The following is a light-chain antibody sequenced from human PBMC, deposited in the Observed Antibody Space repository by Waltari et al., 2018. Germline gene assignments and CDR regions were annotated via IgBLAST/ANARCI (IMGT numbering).Light chain of an antibody. CDR1: SSDVGAYDY. CDR2: DGT. Sequence: QSALTQPASVSGSPGQSITISCTGTSSDVGAYDYVSWYQQHPGKAPKLIIYDGTNRPSGVSIRFSGSKSGNTASLTISGLQSEDEADYYCNSHTSVSTLVFGTGTTVTVI. CDR3: NSHTSVSTLV. V-gene: IGLV2-14*03. J-gene: IGLJ1*01.